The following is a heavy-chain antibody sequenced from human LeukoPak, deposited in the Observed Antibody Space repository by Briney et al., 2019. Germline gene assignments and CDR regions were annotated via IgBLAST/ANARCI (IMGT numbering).Heavy chain of an antibody. J-gene: IGHJ6*03. V-gene: IGHV4-34*01. CDR2: INHSGST. CDR3: ARLPRLVPYYYYYMDV. Sequence: KPSETLSLTCAVYGGSFSGYYWSWIRQPPGKGLEWIGEINHSGSTNYNPSLKSRVTISVDTSKNQFSLKLSSVTAADTAVYYCARLPRLVPYYYYYMDVWGKGTTVTVSS. CDR1: GGSFSGYY.